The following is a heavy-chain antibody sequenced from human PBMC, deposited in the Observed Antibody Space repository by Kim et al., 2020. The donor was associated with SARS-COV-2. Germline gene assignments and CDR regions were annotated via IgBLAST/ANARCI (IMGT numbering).Heavy chain of an antibody. Sequence: SETLSLTCTVSGGSISSYYWSWIRQPPGKGLEWIGYIYYSGSTNYNPSLKSRVTISVDTSKNQFSLKLSSVTAADTAVYYCASDRPGYYDSSGYYGAFDIWGQGTMVTVSS. J-gene: IGHJ3*02. CDR3: ASDRPGYYDSSGYYGAFDI. D-gene: IGHD3-22*01. CDR1: GGSISSYY. CDR2: IYYSGST. V-gene: IGHV4-59*01.